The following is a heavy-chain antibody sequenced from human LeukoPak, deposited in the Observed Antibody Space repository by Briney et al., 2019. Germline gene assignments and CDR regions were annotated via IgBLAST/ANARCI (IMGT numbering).Heavy chain of an antibody. CDR1: GFILSTYW. J-gene: IGHJ4*02. V-gene: IGHV3-74*03. Sequence: QLAGSLRLSCAASGFILSTYWMHWVRQAPGKGLVWVSRVNNDASSTTYADSVKGRFTISRDNAKNTLYLQMNSLRAEDTAVYYCAKGGLRVTDYWGQGTLVTVSS. CDR3: AKGGLRVTDY. D-gene: IGHD5/OR15-5a*01. CDR2: VNNDASST.